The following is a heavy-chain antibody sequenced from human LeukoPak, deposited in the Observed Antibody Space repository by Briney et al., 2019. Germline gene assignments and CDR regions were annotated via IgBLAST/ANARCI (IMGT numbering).Heavy chain of an antibody. CDR3: ARGSISIAVAADAFDI. CDR2: MSSSSKYK. D-gene: IGHD6-19*01. J-gene: IGHJ3*02. Sequence: GGSLRLSCAASGFTFSSYSMNWVRQAPGKGLEWVSSMSSSSKYKYYADSVKGRFTISRDNAKTSLFLQMNSLRAEYTAVYYCARGSISIAVAADAFDIWGQGTMVTVSS. CDR1: GFTFSSYS. V-gene: IGHV3-21*01.